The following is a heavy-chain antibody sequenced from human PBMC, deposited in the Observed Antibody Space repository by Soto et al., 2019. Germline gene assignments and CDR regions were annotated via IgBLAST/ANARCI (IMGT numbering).Heavy chain of an antibody. Sequence: QLQLQESGPGLVKPSETLSLTCTVSGGSISSSTYYWGWMRQPPGKGLGWIASFFIGGNTYYNPSLQSRVTITVHTSKTQFSLRLSSVAAAGTAVYFCASRHGLDIDAYYGGQGILVTVSS. D-gene: IGHD3-16*01. V-gene: IGHV4-39*01. J-gene: IGHJ4*02. CDR2: FFIGGNT. CDR1: GGSISSSTYY. CDR3: ASRHGLDIDAYY.